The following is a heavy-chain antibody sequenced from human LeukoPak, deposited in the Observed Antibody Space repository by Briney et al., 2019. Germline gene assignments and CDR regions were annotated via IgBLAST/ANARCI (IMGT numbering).Heavy chain of an antibody. D-gene: IGHD4-17*01. CDR1: GGSISSYY. CDR2: IYYSGST. Sequence: SETLSLTRTVSGGSISSYYWSWIRQPPGKGLEWIGYIYYSGSTNYNPSLKSRVTISVDTSKNQFSLKLSSVTAADTAVYYCARGADGDYYYYYYYMDVWGKGTTVTVSS. V-gene: IGHV4-59*01. J-gene: IGHJ6*03. CDR3: ARGADGDYYYYYYYMDV.